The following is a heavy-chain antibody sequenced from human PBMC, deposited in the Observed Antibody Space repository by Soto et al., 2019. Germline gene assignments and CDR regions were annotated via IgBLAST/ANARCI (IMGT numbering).Heavy chain of an antibody. J-gene: IGHJ6*02. D-gene: IGHD3-22*01. CDR2: IYYSGST. Sequence: SETLSLTCTVSGGSISSGGYYWSWIRQHPGKGLEWIGYIYYSGSTYYNPSLKSRVTISVDTSKNQFSLKLSSVTAADTAVYYCARDRLHYYSSGYNHYYRGIDVWGQGTTVTVSS. CDR1: GGSISSGGYY. CDR3: ARDRLHYYSSGYNHYYRGIDV. V-gene: IGHV4-31*03.